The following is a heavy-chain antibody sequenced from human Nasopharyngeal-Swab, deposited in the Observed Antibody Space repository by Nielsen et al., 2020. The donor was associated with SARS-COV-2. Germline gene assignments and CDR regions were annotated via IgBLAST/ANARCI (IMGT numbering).Heavy chain of an antibody. J-gene: IGHJ4*02. D-gene: IGHD3-3*01. V-gene: IGHV4-61*02. CDR3: ARAPTIFGVVITSFDL. CDR2: IYTSGST. Sequence: SETLSLTCTVSGGSISSGSYYWSWIRQPAGKGLEWIGRIYTSGSTNYNPSLKSRVTISVDTSKNQFSLKLTSVTAADTAVYYCARAPTIFGVVITSFDLWGQGTLVTVSS. CDR1: GGSISSGSYY.